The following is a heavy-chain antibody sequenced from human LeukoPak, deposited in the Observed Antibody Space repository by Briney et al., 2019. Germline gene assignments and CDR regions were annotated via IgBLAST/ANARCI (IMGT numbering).Heavy chain of an antibody. CDR1: GFTFSNAW. CDR2: IKSKTDGGTT. V-gene: IGHV3-15*07. CDR3: TTWLQLVDFDY. D-gene: IGHD5-18*01. Sequence: GGSLRLSRAASGFTFSNAWMNWVRQAPGKGLEWVGRIKSKTDGGTTEYAAPVKGRFTISRDDSKNTLYLQMNSLKTEDTAVYYCTTWLQLVDFDYWGQGTLVTVSS. J-gene: IGHJ4*02.